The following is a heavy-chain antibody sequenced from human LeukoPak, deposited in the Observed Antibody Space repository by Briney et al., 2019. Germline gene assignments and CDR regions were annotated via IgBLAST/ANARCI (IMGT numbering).Heavy chain of an antibody. CDR1: GFTFTTYN. CDR3: TTAPAFSSSWRS. V-gene: IGHV3-48*01. D-gene: IGHD2-2*01. CDR2: ITASDTTK. Sequence: SGGSLRLSCAAPGFTFTTYNMNWVRQAPGKGPEWVAYITASDTTKYYADSVKGRFTISRDNAKKSLFLQMNSLRAEDTAVYYCTTAPAFSSSWRSWGQGTLVTVSS. J-gene: IGHJ5*02.